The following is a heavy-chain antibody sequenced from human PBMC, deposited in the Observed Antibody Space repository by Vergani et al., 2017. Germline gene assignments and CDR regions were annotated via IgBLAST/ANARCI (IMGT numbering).Heavy chain of an antibody. Sequence: VHLVESGGGVVQPGRSLTLSCVASGFSFRGHGMHWVRQAPGKGLEWVSYISSSGSTIYYADSVKGRFTISRDNTKNSLYLQMNSLRAEDTAVYYCARKHISNYYDSSGYYYMGYYYGMDVWGQGTTVTVSS. V-gene: IGHV3-48*04. CDR1: GFSFRGHG. J-gene: IGHJ6*02. CDR3: ARKHISNYYDSSGYYYMGYYYGMDV. CDR2: ISSSGSTI. D-gene: IGHD3-22*01.